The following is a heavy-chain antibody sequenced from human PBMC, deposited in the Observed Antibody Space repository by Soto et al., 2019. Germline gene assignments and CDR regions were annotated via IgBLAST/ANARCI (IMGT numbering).Heavy chain of an antibody. CDR2: IIPMLGMS. CDR3: ATNYGSGSTHFDY. D-gene: IGHD3-10*01. CDR1: GDTFNFYT. Sequence: QVQLVQSGAEAKKPGSSVRVSCTASGDTFNFYTISWVRQVPGQGPEWMGRIIPMLGMSNYAQKFQGRVTIMADKSTSTVYMNLSGLTSEDTAVYYCATNYGSGSTHFDYWGQGTLVTVSS. V-gene: IGHV1-69*02. J-gene: IGHJ4*02.